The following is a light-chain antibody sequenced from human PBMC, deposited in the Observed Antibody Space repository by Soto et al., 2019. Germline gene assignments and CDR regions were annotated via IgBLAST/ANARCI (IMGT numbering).Light chain of an antibody. CDR1: SSDVGKYDR. J-gene: IGLJ1*01. CDR3: SSYVSTSRYV. V-gene: IGLV2-18*02. CDR2: EVT. Sequence: QSVLTQPPSVYGSPGQSVTISCTGTSSDVGKYDRVSWYQQSPGTAPKLIIYEVTTRPSGVPARFSGSKSGNTASLTISGLQAEDEADYYCSSYVSTSRYVFGAGTKVTVL.